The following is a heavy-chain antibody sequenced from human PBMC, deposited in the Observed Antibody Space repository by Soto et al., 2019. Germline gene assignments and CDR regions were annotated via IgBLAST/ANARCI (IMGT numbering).Heavy chain of an antibody. J-gene: IGHJ4*02. CDR1: GFTFSDYY. V-gene: IGHV3-11*06. CDR2: ISSSSSYT. CDR3: ARDYDFWSGYLDY. Sequence: GSLRLSCAASGFTFSDYYMSWIRQAPGKGLEWVSYISSSSSYTNYADSVKGRFTISRDNAKNSLYLQMNSLGAEDTAVYYCARDYDFWSGYLDYWGQGTLVTVSS. D-gene: IGHD3-3*01.